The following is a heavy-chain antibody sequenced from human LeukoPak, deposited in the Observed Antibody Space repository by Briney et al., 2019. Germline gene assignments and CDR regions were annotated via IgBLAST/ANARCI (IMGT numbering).Heavy chain of an antibody. CDR1: GGTFSSYA. CDR3: AREGPRGVFAFDI. V-gene: IGHV1-69*05. J-gene: IGHJ3*02. Sequence: GASAKVSCKASGGTFSSYAISWVRQAPGQGLEWMGGIIPIFGTANYAQKFQGRVTITTDESTSTAYMELSSLRSEDTAVYYCAREGPRGVFAFDIWGQGTMVTVSS. CDR2: IIPIFGTA. D-gene: IGHD1-26*01.